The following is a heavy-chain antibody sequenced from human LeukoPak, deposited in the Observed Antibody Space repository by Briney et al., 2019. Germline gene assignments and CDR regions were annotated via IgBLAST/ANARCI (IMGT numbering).Heavy chain of an antibody. V-gene: IGHV3-21*01. CDR1: GFTFSSYS. Sequence: GGSLRPSCAASGFTFSSYSMNWVRQAPGKGLEWVSSISSSSSYIYYADSVKGRFTISRDNAKNSLYLQMNSLRAEDTAVYYCARDSYTYYYDSSGYSDFDYWGQGTLVTVSS. CDR2: ISSSSSYI. J-gene: IGHJ4*02. CDR3: ARDSYTYYYDSSGYSDFDY. D-gene: IGHD3-22*01.